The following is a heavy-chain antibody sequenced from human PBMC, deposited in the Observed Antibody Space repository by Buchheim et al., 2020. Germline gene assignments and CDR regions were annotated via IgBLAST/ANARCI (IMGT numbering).Heavy chain of an antibody. J-gene: IGHJ4*02. CDR2: ISSSATTI. Sequence: EVQLVESGGGLVQPGGSLRLSCAASGFTFSSYEMNWVRQAPGKGLEWVSYISSSATTIYYADSVKGRFTISRDDAKNSLYLQMNSLRAEDTAIYNCAREGGDRAYFDYWGQGTL. CDR3: AREGGDRAYFDY. V-gene: IGHV3-48*03. CDR1: GFTFSSYE. D-gene: IGHD4-17*01.